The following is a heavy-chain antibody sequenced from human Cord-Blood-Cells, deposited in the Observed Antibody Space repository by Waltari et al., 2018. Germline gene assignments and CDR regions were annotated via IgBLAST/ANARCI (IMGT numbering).Heavy chain of an antibody. CDR3: AREIGYCSSTSCCDAFDI. J-gene: IGHJ3*02. CDR2: IYHSGST. Sequence: QVQLQESGPGLVKPSETLSLTCAVSGYSISSGYYWGWIRQPPGRGLEWIGSIYHSGSTSYNPARKSRVTISVDTSKNQFSLKLSSVTAADTAVYYCAREIGYCSSTSCCDAFDIWGQGTMVTVSS. D-gene: IGHD2-2*01. CDR1: GYSISSGYY. V-gene: IGHV4-38-2*02.